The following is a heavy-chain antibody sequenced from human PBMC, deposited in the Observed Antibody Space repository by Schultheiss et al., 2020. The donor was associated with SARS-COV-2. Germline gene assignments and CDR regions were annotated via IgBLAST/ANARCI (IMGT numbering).Heavy chain of an antibody. CDR2: ISNDGSII. D-gene: IGHD4-17*01. CDR3: AREYGDYYAYFDY. J-gene: IGHJ4*02. CDR1: GFTFSSYA. V-gene: IGHV3-30*03. Sequence: GGSLRLSCAASGFTFSSYAMHWVRQAPGKGLEWVAVISNDGSIIYYTDSVKGRSTISRDNSKNTLYLQMNSLRAEDTAVYYCAREYGDYYAYFDYWGQGTLVTVSS.